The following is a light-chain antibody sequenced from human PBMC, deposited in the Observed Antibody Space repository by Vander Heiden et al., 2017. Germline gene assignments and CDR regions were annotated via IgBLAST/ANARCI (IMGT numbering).Light chain of an antibody. CDR2: GNN. CDR1: SFNIGAGYG. Sequence: QSVLTQPPSVSGAPGQRVTISCTERSFNIGAGYGVCWYQHLPGRAPQVLIYGNNDRPSGGPDRFSGSKSGTSASLAITGLRTEDEADYYCQSSDSRLRGAVFGGGTKLTVL. CDR3: QSSDSRLRGAV. J-gene: IGLJ2*01. V-gene: IGLV1-40*01.